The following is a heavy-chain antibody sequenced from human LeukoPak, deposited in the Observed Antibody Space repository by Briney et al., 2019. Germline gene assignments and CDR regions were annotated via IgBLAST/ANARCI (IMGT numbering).Heavy chain of an antibody. V-gene: IGHV1-18*01. J-gene: IGHJ6*02. D-gene: IGHD6-13*01. CDR2: MSAYNGNT. Sequence: GASVKVSFKASGYTFTSYGISWVRQAPGQGLEWMGWMSAYNGNTNYAQKLQGRVTMTTDTSTSTAYMELRSLRSDDTAVYYCARGIAAAGTLYYYSYGMDVWGQGTTVTVSS. CDR1: GYTFTSYG. CDR3: ARGIAAAGTLYYYSYGMDV.